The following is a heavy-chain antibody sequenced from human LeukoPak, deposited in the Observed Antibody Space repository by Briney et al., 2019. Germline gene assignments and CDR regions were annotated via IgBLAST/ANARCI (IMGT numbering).Heavy chain of an antibody. J-gene: IGHJ4*02. CDR2: ISYDGRNK. CDR3: ARDKGFGYGSSGALDY. Sequence: GGSLRLSCAASGFTISTYPMHWARQAPGKGLEWVAIISYDGRNKDYADSVKGRFTISRDNSKSTLYLQMNSLRPEDTAVYYCARDKGFGYGSSGALDYWGQGTLVTVSS. D-gene: IGHD3-22*01. CDR1: GFTISTYP. V-gene: IGHV3-30*04.